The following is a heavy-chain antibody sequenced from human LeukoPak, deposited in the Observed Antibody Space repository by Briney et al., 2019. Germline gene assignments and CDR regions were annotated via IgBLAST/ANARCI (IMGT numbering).Heavy chain of an antibody. CDR2: IGSAI. V-gene: IGHV3-48*01. J-gene: IGHJ4*02. CDR3: AGRSGPDDY. D-gene: IGHD2-15*01. CDR1: GFTFSDFS. Sequence: GGSLRLSCVASGFTFSDFSLNWVRQAPGKGLEWISYIGSAIYYADSVKGRFTISRDNAKNSLYLQMNSLRAEDTAVYYCAGRSGPDDYWGQGTLVTVSS.